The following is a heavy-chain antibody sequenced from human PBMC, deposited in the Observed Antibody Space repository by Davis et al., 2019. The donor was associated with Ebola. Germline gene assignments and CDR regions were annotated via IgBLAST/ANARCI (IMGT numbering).Heavy chain of an antibody. J-gene: IGHJ4*02. CDR1: GGSISSGDYS. D-gene: IGHD4-17*01. CDR3: AGYGDYFLG. Sequence: SETLSLTCAVSGGSISSGDYSWSWIRQPPGKSLEWIGYILHSGGTFYTPSLKSRVTISVDRSKNQFSLKLSSVTAADTAVYYCAGYGDYFLGWGQGTLVTVSS. CDR2: ILHSGGT. V-gene: IGHV4-30-2*01.